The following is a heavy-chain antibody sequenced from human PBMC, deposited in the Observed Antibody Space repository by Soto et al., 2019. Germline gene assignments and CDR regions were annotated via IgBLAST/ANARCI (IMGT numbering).Heavy chain of an antibody. J-gene: IGHJ6*02. Sequence: QVQLVQSGAEVKKPGSSVKVSCKASGGTFSSYAISWVRQAPGQGLEWMGGIIPIFGTANYAQKFQGRVTITADESTSPAYRELSSLRSEDTAVYYCARGGPPITIFGVVILPGMDVWGQGTTVTVSS. CDR1: GGTFSSYA. V-gene: IGHV1-69*01. CDR2: IIPIFGTA. CDR3: ARGGPPITIFGVVILPGMDV. D-gene: IGHD3-3*01.